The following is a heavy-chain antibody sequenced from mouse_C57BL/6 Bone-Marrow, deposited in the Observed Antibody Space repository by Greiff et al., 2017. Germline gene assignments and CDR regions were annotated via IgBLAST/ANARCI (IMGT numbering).Heavy chain of an antibody. V-gene: IGHV5-4*01. CDR2: ISDGGSYT. J-gene: IGHJ4*01. CDR1: GFTFSSYA. D-gene: IGHD2-5*01. Sequence: DVQGVESGGGLVKPGGSLKLSCAASGFTFSSYAMSWVRQTPEKRLEWVATISDGGSYTYYPDNVKGRFTISRDNAKNNLYLQMSHLKSEDTAMYYCARVYSNFHYYAMDYWGQGTSVTVSS. CDR3: ARVYSNFHYYAMDY.